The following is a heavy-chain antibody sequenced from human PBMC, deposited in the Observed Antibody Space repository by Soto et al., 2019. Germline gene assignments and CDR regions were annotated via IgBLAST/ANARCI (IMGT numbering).Heavy chain of an antibody. CDR2: IYHSGST. D-gene: IGHD3-10*01. J-gene: IGHJ6*02. Sequence: SETLSLTCAVSGGSISSGGYSWSWIRQPPGKGLEWIGYIYHSGSTYYNPSLKSRVTIFVDTSKNQFSLKLGSATATDTAVYYCARHLAGSRSYVYNGMDVWGQGTTVTVSS. CDR3: ARHLAGSRSYVYNGMDV. CDR1: GGSISSGGYS. V-gene: IGHV4-30-2*03.